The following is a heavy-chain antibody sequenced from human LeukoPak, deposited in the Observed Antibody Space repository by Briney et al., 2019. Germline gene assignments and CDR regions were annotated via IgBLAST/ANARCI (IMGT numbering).Heavy chain of an antibody. CDR2: IYSGGNT. V-gene: IGHV3-66*02. Sequence: GGSLRLSCAASGFTFSSYSMNWVRQAPGKGLEWVSVIYSGGNTYYAESVKGRFTISRDNSENTLYLQMNSLRAEDTAVYYCARRSATFYFDYWGQGTLVTVSS. D-gene: IGHD3-3*01. CDR1: GFTFSSYS. J-gene: IGHJ4*02. CDR3: ARRSATFYFDY.